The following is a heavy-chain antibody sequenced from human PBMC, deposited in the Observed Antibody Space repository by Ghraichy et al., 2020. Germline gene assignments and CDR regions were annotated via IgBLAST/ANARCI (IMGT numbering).Heavy chain of an antibody. CDR3: ARFDDGSGSDYSGDY. Sequence: GGSLRLSCAASGFAVNTKSLSWVRQAPGKGLECVSVIYIGGRTFYADSVKGRFTISRDNSKNTVYLQMNNLRADDTAVYYCARFDDGSGSDYSGDYWGQGTLVTVSS. J-gene: IGHJ4*02. CDR1: GFAVNTKS. V-gene: IGHV3-53*01. CDR2: IYIGGRT. D-gene: IGHD3-10*01.